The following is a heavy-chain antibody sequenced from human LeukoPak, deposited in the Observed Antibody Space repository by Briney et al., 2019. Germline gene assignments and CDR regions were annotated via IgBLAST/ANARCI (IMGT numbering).Heavy chain of an antibody. D-gene: IGHD5-18*01. V-gene: IGHV3-23*01. CDR2: ISGNGGRT. Sequence: GGSLRLSRAASGFTFSNYAMSWVRQAPGKGLEWVSVISGNGGRTYYADSVKGRFTISRDNSKNTLYLQMNSLRAEDTAVYYCAKVRDLDTVLGRFDNWGQGTLVTVSS. J-gene: IGHJ5*02. CDR3: AKVRDLDTVLGRFDN. CDR1: GFTFSNYA.